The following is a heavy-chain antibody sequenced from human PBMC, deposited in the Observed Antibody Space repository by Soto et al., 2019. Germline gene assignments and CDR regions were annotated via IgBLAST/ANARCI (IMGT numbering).Heavy chain of an antibody. D-gene: IGHD2-15*01. CDR3: ARLVVVAAKRATGWFDP. CDR2: IYYSEST. Sequence: QVQLQESGPGLVKPSQTLSLTCTVSGGSISSGGYYWSWIRQHPGKGLEWIGYIYYSESTYFNPSLKSRVTISVDTSKNQFSLKLSSVTAADTAVYYCARLVVVAAKRATGWFDPWGQGTLVTVSS. CDR1: GGSISSGGYY. V-gene: IGHV4-31*03. J-gene: IGHJ5*02.